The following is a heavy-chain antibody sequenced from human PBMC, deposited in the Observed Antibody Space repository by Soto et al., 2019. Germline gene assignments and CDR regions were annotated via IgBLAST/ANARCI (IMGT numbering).Heavy chain of an antibody. CDR2: VFYTGFT. D-gene: IGHD1-20*01. V-gene: IGHV4-34*12. CDR3: ASSQKGYNWNYFDH. J-gene: IGHJ4*02. CDR1: GGSFSDYY. Sequence: PSETLSLTCAVYGGSFSDYYWGWLRQSPGRGPEWIGSVFYTGFTSYNPSLESRVSVSVDTSKNQFSLKVSAVTAADTAVYYCASSQKGYNWNYFDHWGQGALVTDSS.